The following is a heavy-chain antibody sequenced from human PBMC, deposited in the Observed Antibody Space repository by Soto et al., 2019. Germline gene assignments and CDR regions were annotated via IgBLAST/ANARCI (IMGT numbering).Heavy chain of an antibody. CDR1: GGSISSGDYY. CDR3: ASAISTDAFDI. Sequence: SETLSLTCTVSGGSISSGDYYWSWIRQPPGKGLEWIGYIYYSGSTYYNPSLKSRVTISVDTSKNQFSLKLSSVTAADTAVHYCASAISTDAFDIWGQGTMVTVS. V-gene: IGHV4-30-4*01. CDR2: IYYSGST. J-gene: IGHJ3*02.